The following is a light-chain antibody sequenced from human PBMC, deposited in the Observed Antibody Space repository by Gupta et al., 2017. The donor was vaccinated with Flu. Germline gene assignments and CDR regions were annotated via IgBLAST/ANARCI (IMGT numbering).Light chain of an antibody. Sequence: SVTITCTGSSSEVGAYKYCYWHQPSPGSAPILLSYEVTKLPSGVPDRFSGSKSGNTASLTVSGLQDEDEAVYYCFENAGNFNVMFGGGTKLTVV. CDR1: SSEVGAYKY. J-gene: IGLJ3*02. CDR2: EVT. CDR3: FENAGNFNVM. V-gene: IGLV2-11*03.